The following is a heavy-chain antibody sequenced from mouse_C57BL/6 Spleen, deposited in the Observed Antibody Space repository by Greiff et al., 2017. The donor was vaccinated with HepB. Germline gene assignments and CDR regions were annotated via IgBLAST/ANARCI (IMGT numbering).Heavy chain of an antibody. CDR3: ARSESNYVKDY. CDR2: IYPSDSET. D-gene: IGHD2-5*01. CDR1: GYTFTSYW. Sequence: QVQLKQPGAELVRPGSSVKLSCKASGYTFTSYWMDWVKQRPGQGLEWIGNIYPSDSETHYNQKFKDKATLTVDKSSSTAYMQLSSLTSEDSAVYYCARSESNYVKDYWGQGTSVTVSS. V-gene: IGHV1-61*01. J-gene: IGHJ4*01.